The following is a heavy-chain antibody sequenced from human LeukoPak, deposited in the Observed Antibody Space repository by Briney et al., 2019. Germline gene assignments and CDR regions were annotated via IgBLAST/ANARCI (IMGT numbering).Heavy chain of an antibody. CDR2: IRYDRSDK. CDR1: GFTFSNYG. J-gene: IGHJ3*01. Sequence: GGSLRLSCAASGFTFSNYGMHWVRQAPGKGLEWGAFIRYDRSDKYYADSVKGRFIISRDNSKSTLYLQMNSLRAEDTAVYYCAKERAYYYDSSGYYLQAWGQGTMVTVSS. V-gene: IGHV3-30*02. D-gene: IGHD3-22*01. CDR3: AKERAYYYDSSGYYLQA.